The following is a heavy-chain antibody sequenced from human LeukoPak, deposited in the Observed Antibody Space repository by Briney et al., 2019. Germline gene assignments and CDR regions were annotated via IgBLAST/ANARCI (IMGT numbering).Heavy chain of an antibody. CDR2: ISGSGGST. V-gene: IGHV3-23*01. J-gene: IGHJ2*01. Sequence: GSLRLSCAASGVTLSSYTMSSVRQTPGEGLGWVSAISGSGGSTYYADSVKGRFTISRDNSKNTLYLQMNSLRAEDTAVYYCAKDPGLDWYFDLWGRGTLVTVSS. CDR1: GVTLSSYT. CDR3: AKDPGLDWYFDL. D-gene: IGHD3/OR15-3a*01.